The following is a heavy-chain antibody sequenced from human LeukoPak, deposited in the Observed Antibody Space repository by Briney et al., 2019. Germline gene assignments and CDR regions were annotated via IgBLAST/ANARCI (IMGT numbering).Heavy chain of an antibody. Sequence: GGSLRLSCAASGFTFSSSCMSWVRQAPGKGLEWVANIKQDGSEKYYVGSVKGRFTISRDNAKNSLYLQMDSLRAEDTAVYHCARDGPYSSSATHPPWGQGTLVTVSS. J-gene: IGHJ5*02. CDR1: GFTFSSSC. V-gene: IGHV3-7*03. CDR3: ARDGPYSSSATHPP. CDR2: IKQDGSEK. D-gene: IGHD6-6*01.